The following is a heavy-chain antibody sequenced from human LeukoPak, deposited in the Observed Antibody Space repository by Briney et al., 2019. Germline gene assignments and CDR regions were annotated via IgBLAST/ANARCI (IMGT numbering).Heavy chain of an antibody. J-gene: IGHJ4*02. D-gene: IGHD6-19*01. V-gene: IGHV4-34*01. Sequence: SETLSLTCAVYGGSFSGYYWSWIRQPPGRGLGWIGEINHSGSTNYNPSLKSRVTISVDASKNQFPLKLSSVTAADTAVYYCAGIAVAARSWGQGTLVTVSS. CDR3: AGIAVAARS. CDR1: GGSFSGYY. CDR2: INHSGST.